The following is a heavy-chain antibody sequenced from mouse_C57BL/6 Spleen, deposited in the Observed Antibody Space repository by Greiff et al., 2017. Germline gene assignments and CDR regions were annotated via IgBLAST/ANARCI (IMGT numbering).Heavy chain of an antibody. D-gene: IGHD3-3*01. CDR3: ARGGLLGNFDY. J-gene: IGHJ2*01. CDR2: ISSGSSTN. CDR1: GFTFSDYG. Sequence: EVLLVESGGGLVKPGASLKLSCAASGFTFSDYGMHWVRQAPEKGLEWVAYISSGSSTNYYADAVKGRFTISRDNAKNTLFLQMTSLRSEDTAMDYWARGGLLGNFDYWGQGTTRTVSS. V-gene: IGHV5-17*01.